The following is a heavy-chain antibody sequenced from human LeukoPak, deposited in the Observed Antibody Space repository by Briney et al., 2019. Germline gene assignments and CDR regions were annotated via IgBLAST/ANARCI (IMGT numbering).Heavy chain of an antibody. D-gene: IGHD3-3*01. CDR1: GFSFISYW. CDR3: AREESGISIFGVGIF. V-gene: IGHV3-30-3*01. Sequence: GGTLRLSCAASGFSFISYWMSWVRQAPGKGLEWVASISHDGSNKYYADSVKGRFTISRDNSKNTLYLQMNSLGAEDTAVYYCAREESGISIFGVGIFWGQGTLVTVSS. CDR2: ISHDGSNK. J-gene: IGHJ4*02.